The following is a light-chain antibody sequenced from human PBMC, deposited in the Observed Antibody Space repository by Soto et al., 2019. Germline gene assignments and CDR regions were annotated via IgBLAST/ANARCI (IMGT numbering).Light chain of an antibody. J-gene: IGKJ3*01. CDR1: QSVSSTY. CDR3: QQYGTSPFT. V-gene: IGKV3-20*01. CDR2: GAS. Sequence: EIVLTQSPGTLSLSPGERATLSCRASQSVSSTYLAWYQQRPGQAPRLLIYGASNRATDIPDRFGGSGSGTDFTLTISRLEPEDFAVYYCQQYGTSPFTFGPGTKVDIK.